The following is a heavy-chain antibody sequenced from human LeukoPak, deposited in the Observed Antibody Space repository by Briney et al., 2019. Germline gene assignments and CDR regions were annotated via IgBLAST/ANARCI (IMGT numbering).Heavy chain of an antibody. CDR1: GYSFTSYW. CDR3: ASGYCSSTSCAHDAFDI. V-gene: IGHV5-51*01. J-gene: IGHJ3*02. Sequence: GESLKISCKGSGYSFTSYWIGWVRQMPGKGLEWMGIIYPGDSDTRYSPSFQGQVTISAGKSISTAYLQWSSLKASDTAMYYCASGYCSSTSCAHDAFDIWGQGTMVTVSS. D-gene: IGHD2-2*01. CDR2: IYPGDSDT.